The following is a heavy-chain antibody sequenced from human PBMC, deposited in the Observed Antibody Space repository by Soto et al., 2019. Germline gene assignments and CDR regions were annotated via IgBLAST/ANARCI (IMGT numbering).Heavy chain of an antibody. CDR2: IYHSGST. CDR3: ARQWLGYFDY. Sequence: TSETLSLTCAVSGYSISSGYYWGWIRQPPGKGLEWIGSIYHSGSTYYNPSLKSRVTISVDTSKNQFSLKLSSVTAADTAVYYCARQWLGYFDYWGQGTLVTVSS. CDR1: GYSISSGYY. J-gene: IGHJ4*02. V-gene: IGHV4-38-2*01. D-gene: IGHD6-19*01.